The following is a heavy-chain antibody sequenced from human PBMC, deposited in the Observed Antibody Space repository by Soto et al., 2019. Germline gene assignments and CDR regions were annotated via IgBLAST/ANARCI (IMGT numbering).Heavy chain of an antibody. CDR2: ISGSGGST. Sequence: PGGSLILSCAASGFTFSSYAMSWVRQAPGKGLEWVSAISGSGGSTYYADSVKGRFTISRDNSKNTLYLQMNSLRAEDTAVYYCANLDIVATMYNWFDPWGQGTLVTVSS. V-gene: IGHV3-23*01. CDR1: GFTFSSYA. CDR3: ANLDIVATMYNWFDP. D-gene: IGHD5-12*01. J-gene: IGHJ5*02.